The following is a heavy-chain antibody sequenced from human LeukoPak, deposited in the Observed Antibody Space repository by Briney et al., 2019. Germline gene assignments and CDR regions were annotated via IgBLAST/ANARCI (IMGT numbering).Heavy chain of an antibody. CDR2: IKQDGSKK. J-gene: IGHJ4*02. CDR1: GFPFSSYW. Sequence: GGSLRLSCSASGFPFSSYWMTWVRQAPGKGLEWVANIKQDGSKKYYVGSVKGRFTISRDNAKNSLYLQMNSLRAEDTAIYYCTRVGYIDEGIDYWGQGTLVTVSS. D-gene: IGHD5-24*01. V-gene: IGHV3-7*04. CDR3: TRVGYIDEGIDY.